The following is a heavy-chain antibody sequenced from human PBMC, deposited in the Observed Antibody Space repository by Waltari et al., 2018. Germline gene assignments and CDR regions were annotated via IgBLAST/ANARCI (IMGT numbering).Heavy chain of an antibody. CDR2: IIPIVGTA. CDR3: ARDYDDSSGSANWGYFQH. Sequence: QVQLVQSGAEVKKPGSSVKVSCKASGGTFSSYAISWVRQATGQGLEWMGRIIPIVGTANYAHKSQGRGTMTADKSTSTAYMELSSLRSEDTAVYYCARDYDDSSGSANWGYFQHWGQGTLVTVSS. CDR1: GGTFSSYA. V-gene: IGHV1-69*08. J-gene: IGHJ1*01. D-gene: IGHD3-22*01.